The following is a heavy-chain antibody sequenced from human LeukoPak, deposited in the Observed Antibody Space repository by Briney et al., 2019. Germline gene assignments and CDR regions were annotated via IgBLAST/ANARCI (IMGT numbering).Heavy chain of an antibody. CDR1: GFTFSSYA. CDR2: ISGSGGST. D-gene: IGHD6-19*01. Sequence: LPGGSLRLSCAASGFTFSSYAMSWVRQAPGKGLEWVSAISGSGGSTYYVDSVKGRFTISRDNSKNTPYLQMNSLRAEDTAVYYCAKASHRIAVAGAFDYWGQGTLVTVSS. V-gene: IGHV3-23*01. J-gene: IGHJ4*02. CDR3: AKASHRIAVAGAFDY.